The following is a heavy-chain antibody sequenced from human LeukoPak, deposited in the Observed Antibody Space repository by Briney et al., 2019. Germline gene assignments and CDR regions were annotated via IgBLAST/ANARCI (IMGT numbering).Heavy chain of an antibody. D-gene: IGHD3-9*01. J-gene: IGHJ4*02. CDR2: LSGSSNSI. V-gene: IGHV3-9*01. CDR3: AKASRHDILIRLGDYFNF. CDR1: GFTFEGYA. Sequence: QPGGSLRLSCVASGFTFEGYAMRWVRQAPGKGLEWVSGLSGSSNSIVYADSVKGRFTISRDNAKNSLFLQMNSLRPEDTALYYCAKASRHDILIRLGDYFNFWGQGTLVIVSS.